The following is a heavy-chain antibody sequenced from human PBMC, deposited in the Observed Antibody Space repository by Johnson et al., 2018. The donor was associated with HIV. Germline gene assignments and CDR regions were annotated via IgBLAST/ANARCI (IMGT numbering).Heavy chain of an antibody. Sequence: QVQLVESGGGLVQPGRSLRLSCAASGFTFDDYAMHWVRQAPGKGLEWVAVISYDGSNKYYADSVKGRFTISRDNSKNSLYLQMNSLRAEDTAVYYCARDPPVTTTHNAFDIWGQGTMVTVSS. V-gene: IGHV3-30-3*01. CDR1: GFTFDDYA. CDR3: ARDPPVTTTHNAFDI. D-gene: IGHD4-17*01. J-gene: IGHJ3*02. CDR2: ISYDGSNK.